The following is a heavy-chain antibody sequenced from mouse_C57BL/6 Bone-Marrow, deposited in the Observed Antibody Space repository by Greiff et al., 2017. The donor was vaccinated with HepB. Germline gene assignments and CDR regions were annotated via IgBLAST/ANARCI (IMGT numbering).Heavy chain of an antibody. V-gene: IGHV2-5*01. Sequence: QVQLKQSGPGLVQPSQSLSITCTVSGLSLTSYGVHWVRQSPGKGLEWLGVIWRGGSTDYNAAFMSRLSITKDNSKSQVFFKMNSLQADDTAIYYCAKEVITTVVAPYYYAMDYWGQGTSVTVSS. CDR3: AKEVITTVVAPYYYAMDY. CDR1: GLSLTSYG. J-gene: IGHJ4*01. D-gene: IGHD1-1*01. CDR2: IWRGGST.